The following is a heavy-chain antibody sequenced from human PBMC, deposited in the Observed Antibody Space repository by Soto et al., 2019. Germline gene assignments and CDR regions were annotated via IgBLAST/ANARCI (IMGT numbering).Heavy chain of an antibody. CDR2: IDPSDSYT. Sequence: GESLKISCKGSGYSFTSYWISWVRQMPGKGLEWMGRIDPSDSYTNYSPSFQGHVTISADKSISTAYLQWSSLKASDTAMYYCARLIGDSLQYYYYGMDVWGQGTTVTVSS. CDR3: ARLIGDSLQYYYYGMDV. CDR1: GYSFTSYW. J-gene: IGHJ6*02. V-gene: IGHV5-10-1*01. D-gene: IGHD4-4*01.